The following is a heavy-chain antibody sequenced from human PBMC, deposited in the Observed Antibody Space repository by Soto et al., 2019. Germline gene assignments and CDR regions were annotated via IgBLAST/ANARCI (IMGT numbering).Heavy chain of an antibody. CDR2: IYYTGST. D-gene: IGHD3-22*01. V-gene: IGHV4-59*01. CDR3: ATHCYDSGGYNYLDY. CDR1: GDSISRFY. Sequence: SETLSLTCTVSGDSISRFYWNWIRQPPGKGLEWLGYIYYTGSTNYNPSLKSRVTISIDTSKNQFSLKLSSVSAADTAVYYCATHCYDSGGYNYLDYWGQGTLVTVS. J-gene: IGHJ4*02.